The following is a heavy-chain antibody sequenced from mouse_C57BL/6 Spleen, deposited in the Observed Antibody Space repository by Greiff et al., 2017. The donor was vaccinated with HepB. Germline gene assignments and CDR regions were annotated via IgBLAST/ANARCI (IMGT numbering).Heavy chain of an antibody. D-gene: IGHD2-5*01. Sequence: QVQLQQPGAELVRPGSSVKLSCKASGYTFTSYWMHWVKQRPIQGLEWIGNIDPSDSETHYNQKFKDKATLTVDKSSSRAYMQLSSLTSEDSAVYYCAREGNSNYDYYAMDYWGQGTSVTVSS. CDR2: IDPSDSET. J-gene: IGHJ4*01. V-gene: IGHV1-52*01. CDR3: AREGNSNYDYYAMDY. CDR1: GYTFTSYW.